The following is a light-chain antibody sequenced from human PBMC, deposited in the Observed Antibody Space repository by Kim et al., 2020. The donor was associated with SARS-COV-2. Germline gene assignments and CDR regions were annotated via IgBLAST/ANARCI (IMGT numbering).Light chain of an antibody. CDR1: QSVSSC. J-gene: IGKJ4*01. CDR3: QQGSDWPLT. CDR2: AAS. V-gene: IGKV3-11*01. Sequence: EIVLTQSPATLSLSPGERATLSCRASQSVSSCLAWYQQKPGQAPRLLIYAASNRATGIPARLSGSGSGTDFTLPISSLEPEDFAVYYCQQGSDWPLTFGGGTKVDIK.